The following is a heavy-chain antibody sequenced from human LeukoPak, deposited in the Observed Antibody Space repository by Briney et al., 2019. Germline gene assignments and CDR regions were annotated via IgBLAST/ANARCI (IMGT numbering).Heavy chain of an antibody. CDR1: GYTFTSYY. Sequence: ASVKVCCKASGYTFTSYYMHWVRQAPGQGLEWMGIINPSGGSTSYAQKFQGRVTVTRDTSTSTVYMELSSLRSEDTAVYYCARAVVGQWLPRVGAFDIWGQGTMVTVSS. J-gene: IGHJ3*02. CDR2: INPSGGST. V-gene: IGHV1-46*01. CDR3: ARAVVGQWLPRVGAFDI. D-gene: IGHD6-19*01.